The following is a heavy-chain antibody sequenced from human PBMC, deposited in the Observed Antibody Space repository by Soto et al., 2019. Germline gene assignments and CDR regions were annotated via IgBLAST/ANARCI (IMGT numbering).Heavy chain of an antibody. CDR2: INPSGGST. D-gene: IGHD6-19*01. V-gene: IGHV1-46*01. CDR3: ARDGTLQAVAGTWFDP. CDR1: GYTFTSYY. J-gene: IGHJ5*02. Sequence: QVQLVQSGAEVKKPGASVKVSCKASGYTFTSYYMHWVRQAPGQGLEWMGIINPSGGSTSYAQKFPGRVTMTRDTSTSTVYMELSSLRSADTAVYYCARDGTLQAVAGTWFDPWGQGTLVTVSS.